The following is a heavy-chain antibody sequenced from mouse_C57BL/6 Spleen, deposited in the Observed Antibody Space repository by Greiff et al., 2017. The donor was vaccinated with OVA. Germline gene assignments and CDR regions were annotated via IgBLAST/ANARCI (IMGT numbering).Heavy chain of an antibody. D-gene: IGHD2-4*01. CDR2: IWSGGST. J-gene: IGHJ4*01. Sequence: VQLQQSGPGLVQPSQSLSITCTVSGFSLTSYGLHWVRQSPGKGLEWLGVIWSGGSTDYNAAFISRLSISKDNSKSQVFFKMNSLQADDTAIYYCARKGDYDVDYAMDYWGQGTSVTVSS. CDR1: GFSLTSYG. CDR3: ARKGDYDVDYAMDY. V-gene: IGHV2-2*01.